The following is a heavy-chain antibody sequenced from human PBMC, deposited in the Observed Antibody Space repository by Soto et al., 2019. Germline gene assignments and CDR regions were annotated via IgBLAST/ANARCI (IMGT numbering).Heavy chain of an antibody. V-gene: IGHV4-59*11. CDR1: GVSISSHY. Sequence: PSETLSLTCTVSGVSISSHYWSWNRQPPGKGLEWIGFIYNSGSASYNPSLQSRVTISVDTSKNQVSLKVTSVTAADSAVYYCARGKLAAHLWGPGALVTVSS. CDR3: ARGKLAAHL. CDR2: IYNSGSA. J-gene: IGHJ5*02.